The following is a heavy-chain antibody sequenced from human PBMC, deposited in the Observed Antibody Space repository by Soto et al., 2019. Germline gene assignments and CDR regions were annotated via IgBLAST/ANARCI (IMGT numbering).Heavy chain of an antibody. CDR2: ISSSSSTI. D-gene: IGHD3-22*01. J-gene: IGHJ5*02. CDR3: ARDRYYDSSGYYYDYGFDP. CDR1: GFTFSSYS. V-gene: IGHV3-48*02. Sequence: GGSLRLSCAASGFTFSSYSMNWVRQAPGKGLEWVSYISSSSSTIYYADSVKGRFTISRDNAKNSLYLQMNSLRDEDTAVYYCARDRYYDSSGYYYDYGFDPWGQGTLVTVSS.